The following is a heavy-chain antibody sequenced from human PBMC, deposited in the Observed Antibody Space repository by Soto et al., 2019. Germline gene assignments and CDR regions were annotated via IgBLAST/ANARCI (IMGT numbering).Heavy chain of an antibody. V-gene: IGHV1-8*01. D-gene: IGHD3-10*01. CDR2: MNPNSGRT. J-gene: IGHJ2*01. Sequence: QVQLVQSGAEVKKPGASVKVSCKASGYTFTSYDINWVRQATGQGLEWMGWMNPNSGRTGYAQKFQGRVTMXXNXSXXTAYMELSSLRSEDTAVYYCARSHVQTGTYWYFDLWGRGTLVTVSS. CDR3: ARSHVQTGTYWYFDL. CDR1: GYTFTSYD.